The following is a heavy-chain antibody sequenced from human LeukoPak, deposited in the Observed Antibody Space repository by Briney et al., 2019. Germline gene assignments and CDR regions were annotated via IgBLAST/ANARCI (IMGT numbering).Heavy chain of an antibody. D-gene: IGHD1-26*01. CDR2: IYYSGST. CDR3: AREVSSGSYYGMDV. J-gene: IGHJ6*04. Sequence: SEPLSPTCTLSGGSISSYYWSWIRQPPGKGLEWIGYIYYSGSTNYNPSLKSRVTISVDTSKNPFSLKLRSVTAADTAVYYCAREVSSGSYYGMDVWGKGTTVTVSS. CDR1: GGSISSYY. V-gene: IGHV4-59*01.